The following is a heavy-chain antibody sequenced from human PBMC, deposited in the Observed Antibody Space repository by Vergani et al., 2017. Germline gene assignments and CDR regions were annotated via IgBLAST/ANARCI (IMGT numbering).Heavy chain of an antibody. CDR2: VSPYNGNT. CDR1: GYSFINYG. J-gene: IGHJ6*02. V-gene: IGHV1-18*01. CDR3: AREGCDDYICDTSRPASYYGMGV. D-gene: IGHD4/OR15-4a*01. Sequence: QSQLVQSGDEVKKPGASVKVSCKTSGYSFINYGISWVRQAPGQGLEWLGWVSPYNGNTNYGQNIQGIVTMTTDTSTRTAYMQLRSMTFDNTAVYYCAREGCDDYICDTSRPASYYGMGVWGQGTMVTVAS.